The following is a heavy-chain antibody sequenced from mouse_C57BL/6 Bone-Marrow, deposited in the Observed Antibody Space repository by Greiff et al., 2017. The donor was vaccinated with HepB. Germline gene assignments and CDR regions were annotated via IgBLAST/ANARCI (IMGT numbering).Heavy chain of an antibody. V-gene: IGHV5-9*01. D-gene: IGHD2-2*01. J-gene: IGHJ4*01. CDR1: GFTFSSYT. CDR2: ISGGGGNT. Sequence: DVKLVESGGGLVKPGGSLKLSCAASGFTFSSYTMSWVRQTPEKRLEWVATISGGGGNTYYPDSVKGRFTISRDNAKNTLYLQMSSLRSEDTALYYCARHYGYDPLAMDYWGQGTSVTVSS. CDR3: ARHYGYDPLAMDY.